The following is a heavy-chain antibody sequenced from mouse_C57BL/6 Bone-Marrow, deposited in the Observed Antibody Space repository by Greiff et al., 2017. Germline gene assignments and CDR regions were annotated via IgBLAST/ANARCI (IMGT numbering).Heavy chain of an antibody. CDR3: ARPPHYYGSSHGFAY. CDR2: INPNNGGT. J-gene: IGHJ3*01. Sequence: VQLQQSGPELVKPGASVKISCKASGYTFTDYYMNWVKQSHGKSLEWIGDINPNNGGTSYNQKFKGKATLTVDKSSSTAYMELRSLTSEDSAVYYCARPPHYYGSSHGFAYWGQGTLVTVSA. V-gene: IGHV1-26*01. CDR1: GYTFTDYY. D-gene: IGHD1-1*01.